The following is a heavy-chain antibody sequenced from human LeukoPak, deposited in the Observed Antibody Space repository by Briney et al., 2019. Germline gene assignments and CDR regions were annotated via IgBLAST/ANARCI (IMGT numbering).Heavy chain of an antibody. CDR1: GLSFSTYW. V-gene: IGHV3-7*02. J-gene: IGHJ4*02. Sequence: VQPGGSLRLSCAASGLSFSTYWMSWVRQAPGKGLEWVANIKKDGSEKYYVDSVKGRFTISRDNAKKSLYLQMDSLRAEDTAVFYCASFNFGSGSHDHWGQGTLVTVSS. D-gene: IGHD3-10*01. CDR2: IKKDGSEK. CDR3: ASFNFGSGSHDH.